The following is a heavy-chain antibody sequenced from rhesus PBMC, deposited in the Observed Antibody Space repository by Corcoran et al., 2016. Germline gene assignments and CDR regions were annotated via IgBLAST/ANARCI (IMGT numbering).Heavy chain of an antibody. V-gene: IGHV4-65*01. CDR3: ASLNTDAFDF. Sequence: QVQLQESGPGLVKPSETLSLTCAVSGGSVSSSNWWSWIRQPPGKGLEWIGYISGSSGSTYYNPSLKSRVTISTGTSKNQFSLKLSSVTAADTAVYYCASLNTDAFDFWGQGLRVTVSS. CDR1: GGSVSSSNW. CDR2: ISGSSGST. D-gene: IGHD4-23*01. J-gene: IGHJ3*01.